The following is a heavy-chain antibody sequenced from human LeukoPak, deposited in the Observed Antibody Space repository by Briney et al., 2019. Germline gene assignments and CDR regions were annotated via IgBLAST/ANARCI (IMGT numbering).Heavy chain of an antibody. CDR1: GGSISSGDYY. CDR3: ARGYWGVATIFDY. J-gene: IGHJ4*02. Sequence: SETLSLTCTVSGGSISSGDYYWSWLRQPPGKGLEWIGYIYYSGSTYYNPSLKSRVTISVDTSKNQFSLKLSSVTAADTAVYYCARGYWGVATIFDYWGQGTLVTVSS. V-gene: IGHV4-30-4*08. CDR2: IYYSGST. D-gene: IGHD5-12*01.